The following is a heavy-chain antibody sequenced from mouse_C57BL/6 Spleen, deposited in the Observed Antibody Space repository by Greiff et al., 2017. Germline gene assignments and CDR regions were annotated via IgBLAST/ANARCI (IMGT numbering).Heavy chain of an antibody. CDR1: GFTFSSYA. CDR2: ISDGGSYT. V-gene: IGHV5-4*03. Sequence: EVKVVESGGGLVKPGGSLKLSCAASGFTFSSYAMSWVRQTPEKRLEWVATISDGGSYTYYPDNVKGRFTISRDNAKNNLYLQMSHLKSEDTAMYYCASGEPFAYWGQGTLVTVSA. J-gene: IGHJ3*01. D-gene: IGHD2-13*01. CDR3: ASGEPFAY.